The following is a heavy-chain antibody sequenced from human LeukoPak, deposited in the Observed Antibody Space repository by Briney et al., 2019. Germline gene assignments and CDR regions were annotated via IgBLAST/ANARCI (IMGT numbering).Heavy chain of an antibody. CDR1: GYTFTSYY. Sequence: GASVKVSCKASGYTFTSYYMHWVRQAPGQGLEWMGIINPSGGSTSYAQKFQGRVTMTRDTSTSTVYMGLSSLRSEDTAVYYCARDLPHCSGGSCYASYYFDYWGQGTLVTVSS. J-gene: IGHJ4*02. D-gene: IGHD2-15*01. CDR3: ARDLPHCSGGSCYASYYFDY. CDR2: INPSGGST. V-gene: IGHV1-46*01.